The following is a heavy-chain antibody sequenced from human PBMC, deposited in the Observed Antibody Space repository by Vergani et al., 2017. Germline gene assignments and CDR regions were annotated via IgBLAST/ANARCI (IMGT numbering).Heavy chain of an antibody. D-gene: IGHD3-16*02. CDR2: TSTDGST. CDR1: GGAVNSGSNF. J-gene: IGHJ6*03. V-gene: IGHV4-61*02. CDR3: ARETVVTSWDGYRFHYMDV. Sequence: QVQLQESGPGLVKPSQTLSLTCSVSGGAVNSGSNFWTWIRQPAGKGLEWIGRTSTDGSTNYNPSLKSRVTVSVDTSKTQNLLRLTSVTAEDTAVYYCARETVVTSWDGYRFHYMDVWGKGTTVTVSS.